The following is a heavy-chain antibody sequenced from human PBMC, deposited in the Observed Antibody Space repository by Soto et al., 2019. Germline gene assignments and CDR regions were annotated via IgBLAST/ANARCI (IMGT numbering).Heavy chain of an antibody. J-gene: IGHJ6*04. CDR1: GYTFTSDD. Sequence: ASVKVSCKASGYTFTSDDINWVRQATGQGLEWMGWMNPNSGNTGYAQKFQGRVTMTRNTSISTAYMELSSLRSEDTAVYYCAIRGFSSPPTFSYPTTGRDAGGKGTRATSPS. V-gene: IGHV1-8*01. CDR2: MNPNSGNT. D-gene: IGHD6-13*01. CDR3: AIRGFSSPPTFSYPTTGRDA.